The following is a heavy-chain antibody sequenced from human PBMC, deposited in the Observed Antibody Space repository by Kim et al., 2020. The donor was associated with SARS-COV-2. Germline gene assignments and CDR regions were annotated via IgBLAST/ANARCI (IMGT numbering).Heavy chain of an antibody. V-gene: IGHV4-39*01. Sequence: SETLSLTCTVSGGSISSSSYYWGWIRQPPGKGLEWIGSIYYSGSTYYNPSLKSRVTISVDTSKNQFSLKLSSVTAADTAVYYCARRARIAAAGYYGMDVWGQGTTVTVSS. CDR2: IYYSGST. CDR1: GGSISSSSYY. D-gene: IGHD6-13*01. J-gene: IGHJ6*02. CDR3: ARRARIAAAGYYGMDV.